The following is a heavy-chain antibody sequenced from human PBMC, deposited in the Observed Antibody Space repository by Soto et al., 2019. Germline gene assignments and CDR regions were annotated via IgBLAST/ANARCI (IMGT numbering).Heavy chain of an antibody. CDR1: GGTXTSYA. V-gene: IGHV1-69*13. D-gene: IGHD3-22*01. CDR2: IIHIFGTA. Sequence: SXKVSFRASGGTXTSYAIRLVRQAPGQGLEWMGGIIHIFGTANYAQKFQGRVTITADESTSTAYMELSSLRSEDTAVYYCAREPWRDYYDSSGYSYSWGQGTLGTVSS. CDR3: AREPWRDYYDSSGYSYS. J-gene: IGHJ4*02.